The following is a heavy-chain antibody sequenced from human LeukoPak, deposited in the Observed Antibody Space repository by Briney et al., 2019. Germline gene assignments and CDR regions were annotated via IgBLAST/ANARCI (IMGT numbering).Heavy chain of an antibody. CDR2: INHSGST. Sequence: PSETLSLTCAVYGGSFSGHYWSWLRQPPGKGLEWIGEINHSGSTNYNPSLESRVTISVDTSKNHFSLKLSSVTAADTAVYYCASGQYYDLWSGYYVDWGQGTLVTVSA. CDR3: ASGQYYDLWSGYYVD. CDR1: GGSFSGHY. V-gene: IGHV4-34*01. D-gene: IGHD3-3*01. J-gene: IGHJ4*02.